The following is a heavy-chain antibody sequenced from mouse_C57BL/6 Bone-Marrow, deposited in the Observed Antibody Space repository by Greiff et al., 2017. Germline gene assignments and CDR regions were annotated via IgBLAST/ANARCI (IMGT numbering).Heavy chain of an antibody. J-gene: IGHJ3*01. CDR1: GYTFTSYW. Sequence: QVQLQQSGAELVMPGASVKLSCKASGYTFTSYWMHWVKQRPGQGLEWIGEIDPSDSYTNYNQKFKGKSTLTVDKSSSTAYMQLSSLTYEDSAVYYCAREIYYYGSSTSWFAYWGQGTLVTVSA. CDR2: IDPSDSYT. V-gene: IGHV1-69*01. CDR3: AREIYYYGSSTSWFAY. D-gene: IGHD1-1*01.